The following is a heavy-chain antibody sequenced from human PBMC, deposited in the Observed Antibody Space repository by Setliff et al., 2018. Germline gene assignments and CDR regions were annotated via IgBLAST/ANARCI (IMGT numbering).Heavy chain of an antibody. Sequence: GGSLRLSCAASGFTFSTYTMNWICQAPGKGLEWVSSISRDSLHIYYADSLKGRFIISRDNAENSLYLQMDSLRAEDTAVYFCARSENCFSTHCSPYDYWGQGTLVTVSS. CDR2: ISRDSLHI. D-gene: IGHD2-2*01. CDR3: ARSENCFSTHCSPYDY. CDR1: GFTFSTYT. V-gene: IGHV3-21*06. J-gene: IGHJ4*02.